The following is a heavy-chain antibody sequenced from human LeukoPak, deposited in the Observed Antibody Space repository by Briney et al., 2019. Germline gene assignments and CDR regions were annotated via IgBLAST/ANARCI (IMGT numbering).Heavy chain of an antibody. J-gene: IGHJ3*02. CDR3: ARSGHRTIYARSQDAFDI. Sequence: GASVKVSCKASGYTFTSYDINWVRQATGEGLEWMGWMNPNSGNTGYAQKFQGRVTITRNTSISTAYMELSSLRSEDTAVYYCARSGHRTIYARSQDAFDIWGQGTMVTVSS. D-gene: IGHD3-3*01. CDR1: GYTFTSYD. V-gene: IGHV1-8*03. CDR2: MNPNSGNT.